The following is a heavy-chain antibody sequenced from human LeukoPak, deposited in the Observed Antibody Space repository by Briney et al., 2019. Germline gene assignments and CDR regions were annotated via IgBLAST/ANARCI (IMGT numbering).Heavy chain of an antibody. CDR1: GFTFSGFS. CDR3: ARAVSNYYFWYFDL. CDR2: ISSSTDPT. V-gene: IGHV3-48*01. D-gene: IGHD4-11*01. J-gene: IGHJ2*01. Sequence: HPGGSLRLSCVASGFTFSGFSMNWVRLAPGKGLELVSYISSSTDPTYYADSVKGRFTVSRDDAKSSLYLQMNSLRAEDTAVYYCARAVSNYYFWYFDLWGRGTLVTVSS.